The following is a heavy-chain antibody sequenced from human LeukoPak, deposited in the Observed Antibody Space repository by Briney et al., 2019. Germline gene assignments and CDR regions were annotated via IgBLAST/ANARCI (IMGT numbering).Heavy chain of an antibody. CDR2: IYHSGSP. V-gene: IGHV4-4*02. D-gene: IGHD1-1*01. CDR3: ARVNINNWHSCDY. J-gene: IGHJ4*02. Sequence: PSETLSLTCTVSGGSISSNNWWGWVRQPPGKGLEWIGEIYHSGSPNYNPSLKSRVTISVDKSRNHFSLNLSSVTAADTAVYYCARVNINNWHSCDYWGQGTLVTVSS. CDR1: GGSISSNNW.